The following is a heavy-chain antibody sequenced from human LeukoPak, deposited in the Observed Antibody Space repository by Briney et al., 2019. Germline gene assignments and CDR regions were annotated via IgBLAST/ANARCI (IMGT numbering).Heavy chain of an antibody. CDR3: ARHCGGDCVHAFDI. D-gene: IGHD2-21*02. Sequence: PSQTLSLTCAVSGGSISSGGYSWSWIRQPPGKGLEWIGTISYSGNTYYNPSLKSRVTISIDTSKNQFSLRLSSVTAADTAVHYCARHCGGDCVHAFDIWGQGTMVTASS. V-gene: IGHV4-30-2*03. J-gene: IGHJ3*02. CDR2: ISYSGNT. CDR1: GGSISSGGYS.